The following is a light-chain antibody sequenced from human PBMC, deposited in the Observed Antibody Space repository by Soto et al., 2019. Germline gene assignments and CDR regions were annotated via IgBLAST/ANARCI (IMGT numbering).Light chain of an antibody. V-gene: IGLV1-44*01. CDR2: NNN. CDR1: SSNIGSTT. J-gene: IGLJ3*02. CDR3: AAWDDSLNGVV. Sequence: QSALTQPPSASGTPGQRVTIACSGSSSNIGSTTVKWYQQLPGTAPKLLIYNNNQRPSGVPDRFSGSKSGTSASLAISGLQSEDEDDYYCAAWDDSLNGVVFGGGTKLTVL.